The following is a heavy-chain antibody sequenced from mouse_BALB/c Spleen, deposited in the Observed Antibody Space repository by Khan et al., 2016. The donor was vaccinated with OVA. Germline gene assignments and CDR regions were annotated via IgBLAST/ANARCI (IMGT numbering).Heavy chain of an antibody. D-gene: IGHD2-14*01. CDR3: ATGDYRYFAY. J-gene: IGHJ3*01. CDR2: ISDGGSDT. V-gene: IGHV5-4*02. Sequence: EVMLVESGGGLVKPGGSLKLSCAASGLTFSDYYMYWVRQTPEKRLEWVATISDGGSDTYYPDSVKGRFTTSRDNARNNLYLQMSSLKSEDTAMYYGATGDYRYFAYWGQGTLITVSA. CDR1: GLTFSDYY.